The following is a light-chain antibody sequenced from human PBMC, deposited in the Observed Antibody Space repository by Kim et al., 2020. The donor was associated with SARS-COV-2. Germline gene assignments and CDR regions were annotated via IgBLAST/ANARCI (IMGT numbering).Light chain of an antibody. Sequence: WSPGERATLSCRASQRVSSYLAWYQQKPGQAPRLLIYDASNRATGIPARVSGGGSGTDFTLTISSLEPEEFAVYYCQQRSNWPLTFGGGTKVDIK. CDR1: QRVSSY. CDR3: QQRSNWPLT. CDR2: DAS. J-gene: IGKJ4*01. V-gene: IGKV3-11*01.